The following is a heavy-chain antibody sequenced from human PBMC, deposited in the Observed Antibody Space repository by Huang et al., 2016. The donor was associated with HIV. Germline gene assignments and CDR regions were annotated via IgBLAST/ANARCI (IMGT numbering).Heavy chain of an antibody. Sequence: QVQLVQSGAEVKKPGASVRISCKASGYTFTGNHINWVRQAPGQGLEGMGKINPSGGSTDYAQKFQDRITMTRDRSTSTVYLELRSLTSDDTAIYYCARVGSGWSLLGDALDFWGRGTMVTVSS. D-gene: IGHD6-19*01. CDR2: INPSGGST. V-gene: IGHV1-46*01. CDR3: ARVGSGWSLLGDALDF. CDR1: GYTFTGNH. J-gene: IGHJ3*01.